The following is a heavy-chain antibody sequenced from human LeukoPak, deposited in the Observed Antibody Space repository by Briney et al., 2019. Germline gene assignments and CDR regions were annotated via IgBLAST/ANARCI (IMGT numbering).Heavy chain of an antibody. J-gene: IGHJ5*02. CDR2: ISIYNGNT. CDR3: ARITYDFWSGYYMPDDP. Sequence: ASVKVSCMASGYTFTNYGISWVRQAPGQGLEWMGWISIYNGNTDYAQKLRGRVTMTTDTSTSTAYMELRSLRSDDTAVYYCARITYDFWSGYYMPDDPWGQGTLVTVSS. V-gene: IGHV1-18*01. D-gene: IGHD3-3*01. CDR1: GYTFTNYG.